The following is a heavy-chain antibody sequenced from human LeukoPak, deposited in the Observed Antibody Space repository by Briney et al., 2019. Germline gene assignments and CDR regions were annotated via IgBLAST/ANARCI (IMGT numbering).Heavy chain of an antibody. CDR2: ISSSSSYI. CDR3: ARDRFYCSGGSCYGPTDY. J-gene: IGHJ4*02. CDR1: GFTFSSYS. Sequence: GGSLRLSXAASGFTFSSYSMNWVRQAPGKGLEWVSSISSSSSYIYYADSVKGRFTISRDNAKNSLYLQMNSLRAEDTAVYYCARDRFYCSGGSCYGPTDYWGQGTLVTVSS. V-gene: IGHV3-21*01. D-gene: IGHD2-15*01.